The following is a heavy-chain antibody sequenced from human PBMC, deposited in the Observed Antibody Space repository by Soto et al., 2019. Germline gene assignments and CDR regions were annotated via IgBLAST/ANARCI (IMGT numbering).Heavy chain of an antibody. V-gene: IGHV4-59*12. CDR3: ARVASTDAFDI. CDR2: TYYSGST. CDR1: GGSISSYY. D-gene: IGHD6-6*01. J-gene: IGHJ3*02. Sequence: SETLSLTCTVSGGSISSYYWSWIRQPPGKGLEWIGYTYYSGSTNYNPSLKSRVTISVDKSKNQFSLKLSSVTAADTAVYYCARVASTDAFDIWGQGTMVTVSS.